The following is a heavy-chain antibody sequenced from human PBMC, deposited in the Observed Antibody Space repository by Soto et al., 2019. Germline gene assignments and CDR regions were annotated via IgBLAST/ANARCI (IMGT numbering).Heavy chain of an antibody. D-gene: IGHD3-10*01. J-gene: IGHJ6*04. CDR3: ARKTDSIPSGGDV. V-gene: IGHV3-53*04. CDR1: GFAVRHNY. Sequence: EVQLVESGGGLVQPGGSLRLSCTASGFAVRHNYMTWVRQAPGKGLEWVSLIYSGGDTAYADYVKGRFTISRQTSQNTLYLQMNSLRAEDTDVYYCARKTDSIPSGGDVWGKGTAVTVSS. CDR2: IYSGGDT.